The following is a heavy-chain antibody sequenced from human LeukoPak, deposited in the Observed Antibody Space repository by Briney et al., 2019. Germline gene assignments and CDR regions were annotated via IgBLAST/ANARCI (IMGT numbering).Heavy chain of an antibody. CDR1: GFTFSHYN. D-gene: IGHD6-13*01. CDR3: ARDGGSSWYRYYFDY. Sequence: HGGSLRLSCAASGFTFSHYNFHWVRQAPGKGLEWVSYITGSRTTIYYADSVKGRFTISRDNAKNSLYLQMNSLRAEDTAVYYCARDGGSSWYRYYFDYWGQGTLVTVSS. CDR2: ITGSRTTI. J-gene: IGHJ4*02. V-gene: IGHV3-48*01.